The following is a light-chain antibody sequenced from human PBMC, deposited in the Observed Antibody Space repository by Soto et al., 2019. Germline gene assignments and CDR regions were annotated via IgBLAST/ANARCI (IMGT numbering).Light chain of an antibody. J-gene: IGKJ4*01. CDR1: QNIHNH. Sequence: EIVLTQSPATLSLSPGGRGTLSCRASQNIHNHMSWFLQKPGQTPRLLIYDAIIRAADVPARFSGSWSGTEFTLTINSLQSEDFAVYYCQQYDAWPLTFGGGTKGDIK. V-gene: IGKV3-15*01. CDR2: DAI. CDR3: QQYDAWPLT.